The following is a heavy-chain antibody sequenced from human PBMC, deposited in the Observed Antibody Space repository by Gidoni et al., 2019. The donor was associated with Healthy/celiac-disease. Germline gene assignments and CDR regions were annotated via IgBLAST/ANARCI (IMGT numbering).Heavy chain of an antibody. Sequence: EVQLVESGGGLVKPGGSLRLSCAASGFTFSNAWMSWVRQAPGKGLGWVGRIKSKTDGGTTDYAAPVKGRFTISRDDSKNTLYLQMNSLKTEDTAVYYCTTDRESGYKDDYWGQGTLVTVSS. V-gene: IGHV3-15*01. CDR1: GFTFSNAW. CDR2: IKSKTDGGTT. CDR3: TTDRESGYKDDY. J-gene: IGHJ4*02. D-gene: IGHD5-12*01.